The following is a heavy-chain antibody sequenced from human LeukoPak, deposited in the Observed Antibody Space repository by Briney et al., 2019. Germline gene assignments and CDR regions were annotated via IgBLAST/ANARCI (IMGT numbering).Heavy chain of an antibody. D-gene: IGHD6-19*01. J-gene: IGHJ3*02. V-gene: IGHV4-34*01. CDR1: GGSFSGYY. CDR2: INHSGST. Sequence: SETLSLTCAVYGGSFSGYYWSWIRQPPGKGLEWIGEINHSGSTNYNPSLKSRVIISVDTSKNQFSLKLSSVTAADTAVYYCARGRTGYSSGWYHPAPVAFDIWGQGTMVTVSS. CDR3: ARGRTGYSSGWYHPAPVAFDI.